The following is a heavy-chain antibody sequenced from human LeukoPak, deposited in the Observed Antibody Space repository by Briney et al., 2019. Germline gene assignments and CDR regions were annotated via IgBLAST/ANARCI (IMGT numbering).Heavy chain of an antibody. CDR3: ARWGFFRGVNLDY. Sequence: SHTLSVTCTVSGGSISSGDYYWIWIRQPPGEGLVWSGYIYYSGSTYYNPSLKSRVTISVDTSKNQFSLKLSSVTAADTAVYYCARWGFFRGVNLDYWGQGTLVTVSS. CDR2: IYYSGST. J-gene: IGHJ4*02. CDR1: GGSISSGDYY. V-gene: IGHV4-30-4*01. D-gene: IGHD3-10*01.